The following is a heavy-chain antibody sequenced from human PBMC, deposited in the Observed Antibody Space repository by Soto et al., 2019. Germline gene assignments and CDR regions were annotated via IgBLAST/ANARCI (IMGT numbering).Heavy chain of an antibody. CDR1: GYTFTSYY. CDR2: NNPSGGST. D-gene: IGHD6-6*01. V-gene: IGHV1-46*01. Sequence: QVQLVQSGAEVKKPGASVKVSCKASGYTFTSYYMHWVRQAPGQGLEWMGINNPSGGSTSYAQKFQGRVTMTRDTSTSTVYMELSSLRSEDTAVYYCAREIAAAGGFDYWGQGTLVTVSS. CDR3: AREIAAAGGFDY. J-gene: IGHJ4*02.